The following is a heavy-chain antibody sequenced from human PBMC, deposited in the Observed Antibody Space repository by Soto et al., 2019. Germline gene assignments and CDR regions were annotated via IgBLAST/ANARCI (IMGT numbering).Heavy chain of an antibody. J-gene: IGHJ4*02. CDR3: ADGGEWSFNFEY. CDR2: ISPSGDNT. V-gene: IGHV3-23*01. CDR1: RFTFSSYP. Sequence: GGSLRLSCAVSRFTFSSYPMSWVRQAPGKGLEWVSAISPSGDNTYYADSVKGRFTISRDNSKNTLYLQMNNLRAEDTAVYYCADGGEWSFNFEYWGQGTQVTVPS. D-gene: IGHD3-3*01.